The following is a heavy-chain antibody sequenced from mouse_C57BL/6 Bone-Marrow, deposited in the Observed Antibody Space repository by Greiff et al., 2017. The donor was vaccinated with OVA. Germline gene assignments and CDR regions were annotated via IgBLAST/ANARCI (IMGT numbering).Heavy chain of an antibody. Sequence: VQLQQSGAELARPGASVQLSCKASGYTFTSYGISWVKQRTGQGLEWIGEIYPRSGNTYYNEKFKGKATLTADKSSSTAYMELRSLTSEDSAVYFCAAYYYGSRRDYWGQGTTLTVSS. CDR2: IYPRSGNT. J-gene: IGHJ2*01. CDR1: GYTFTSYG. V-gene: IGHV1-81*01. CDR3: AAYYYGSRRDY. D-gene: IGHD1-1*01.